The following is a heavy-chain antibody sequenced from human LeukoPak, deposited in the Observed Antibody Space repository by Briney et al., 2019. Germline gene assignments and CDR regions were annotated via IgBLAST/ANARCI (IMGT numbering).Heavy chain of an antibody. V-gene: IGHV3-30*18. CDR1: GFTFSNYG. Sequence: GSLRLSCAASGFTFSNYGMHWVRQAPGKGLEWVAVMSYDGGNKYYADSVKGRFSISRDNSKNTLYLQMNSLRTEDTAVYYCAKDRQGDYGDFDSPDYWGQGTLVTVSS. CDR3: AKDRQGDYGDFDSPDY. CDR2: MSYDGGNK. D-gene: IGHD4-17*01. J-gene: IGHJ4*02.